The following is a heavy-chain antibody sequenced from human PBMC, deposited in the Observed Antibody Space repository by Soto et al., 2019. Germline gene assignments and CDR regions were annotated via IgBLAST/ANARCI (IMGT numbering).Heavy chain of an antibody. CDR3: ARSVASSTIFAY. CDR1: GFTFSDYY. V-gene: IGHV3-11*01. J-gene: IGHJ4*02. Sequence: QVQLVESGGGLVKPGVSLRLSCAASGFTFSDYYMSWLRQAPGKGLEWVSYISSSGTTIYYADSVKGRFTISRDNAKNPLYQQMNSRRADETTVDYCARSVASSTIFAYWGQGTLVTVSS. D-gene: IGHD2-15*01. CDR2: ISSSGTTI.